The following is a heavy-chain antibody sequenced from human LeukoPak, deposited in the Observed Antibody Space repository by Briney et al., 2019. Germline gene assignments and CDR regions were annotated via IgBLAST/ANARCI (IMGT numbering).Heavy chain of an antibody. Sequence: PSETLSLTCTVSGGSISSYYWSWIRQPAGKGLEWIGRIYTSGSTNYNPSLKSRVTMSVDTSKNQFSLKLSSVTAADTAVYYCARSLGVVAKGYYYYYYMDVWGKGTTVTVSS. V-gene: IGHV4-4*07. CDR2: IYTSGST. D-gene: IGHD5-12*01. J-gene: IGHJ6*03. CDR3: ARSLGVVAKGYYYYYYMDV. CDR1: GGSISSYY.